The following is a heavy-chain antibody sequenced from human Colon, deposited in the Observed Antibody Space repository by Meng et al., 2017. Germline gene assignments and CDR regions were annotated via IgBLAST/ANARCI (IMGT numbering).Heavy chain of an antibody. Sequence: ASVKVSCKDSGYTFTRYGISWVRQAPGQGLEWMGWISAYNGNTNYAQKLQGRVTMTTDTSTNTAYMELRSLRSDDTAVYYCARSFVDSSGYFSRTRNWFDPWGQGTLVTVSS. D-gene: IGHD3-22*01. CDR3: ARSFVDSSGYFSRTRNWFDP. CDR1: GYTFTRYG. J-gene: IGHJ5*02. V-gene: IGHV1-18*01. CDR2: ISAYNGNT.